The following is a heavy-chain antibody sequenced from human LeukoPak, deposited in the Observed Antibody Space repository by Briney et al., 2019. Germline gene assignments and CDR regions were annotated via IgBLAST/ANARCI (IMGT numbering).Heavy chain of an antibody. Sequence: GGSLRLSCTASGFTFGAYAMSWVRQAPGKGLEWVGFIRSKAYRGTTEYAASGGTTESAASVKGRFTLSRDDSKSIAYLQMNSLKTEDTAMYYCARENYGEDYWGQGTLVTVSS. D-gene: IGHD4-17*01. CDR2: IRSKAYRGTTEYAASGGTT. V-gene: IGHV3-49*04. CDR3: ARENYGEDY. CDR1: GFTFGAYA. J-gene: IGHJ4*02.